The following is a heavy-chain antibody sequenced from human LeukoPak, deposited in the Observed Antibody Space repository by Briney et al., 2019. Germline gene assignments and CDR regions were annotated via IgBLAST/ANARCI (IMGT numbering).Heavy chain of an antibody. J-gene: IGHJ4*02. CDR2: ISHDGGNK. CDR3: AKDTSGWAYYFDY. CDR1: GFTFSSYG. V-gene: IGHV3-30*18. D-gene: IGHD6-19*01. Sequence: PGRSLRLSCAASGFTFSSYGMHWVRQAPGKGLEWVAVISHDGGNKNYADSEKGRFTISRDNSKNTLYLQMNSLRAEDTAVYYCAKDTSGWAYYFDYWGQGTLVTVSS.